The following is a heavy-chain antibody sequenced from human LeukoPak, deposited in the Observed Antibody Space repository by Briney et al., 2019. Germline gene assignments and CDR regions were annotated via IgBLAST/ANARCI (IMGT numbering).Heavy chain of an antibody. CDR1: GFTLSSHD. Sequence: GGSLRLSCTASGFTLSSHDMHWVRQATGKGLEWIAAIASGSQTFYVGSVKGRFTISREDAKNSLYLQMNSLRAGDTAVYYCVREARGYHYTYFDYWGQGTLVTVSS. J-gene: IGHJ4*02. CDR3: VREARGYHYTYFDY. D-gene: IGHD5-18*01. V-gene: IGHV3-13*01. CDR2: IASGSQT.